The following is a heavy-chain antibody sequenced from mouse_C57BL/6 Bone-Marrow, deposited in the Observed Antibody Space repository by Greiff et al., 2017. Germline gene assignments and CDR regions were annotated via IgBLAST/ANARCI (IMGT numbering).Heavy chain of an antibody. J-gene: IGHJ3*01. CDR2: IHPNSGST. CDR1: GYTFTSYW. Sequence: QVQLQQPGAELVKPGASVKLSCKASGYTFTSYWMHWVKQRPGQGLEWIGMIHPNSGSTNYNEKFKSKATLTVDKSSSTAYMQLSSLTSEDSAVYDCARWRLAGPFADWDQGTLVTVSA. D-gene: IGHD3-2*02. CDR3: ARWRLAGPFAD. V-gene: IGHV1-64*01.